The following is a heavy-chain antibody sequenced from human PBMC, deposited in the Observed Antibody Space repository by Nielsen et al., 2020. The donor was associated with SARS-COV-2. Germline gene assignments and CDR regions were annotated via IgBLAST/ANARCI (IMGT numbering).Heavy chain of an antibody. D-gene: IGHD5-12*01. CDR1: GFTFSSYG. CDR2: IWYDGSNK. J-gene: IGHJ6*02. Sequence: GESLKISCAASGFTFSSYGMHWVRQAPGKGLEWVAVIWYDGSNKYYADSVKGRFTISRDNSKNTLYLQMNSLRAEDTAVYYCARENRGYSGYDSFDYYYGMDVWGQGTTVTVSS. CDR3: ARENRGYSGYDSFDYYYGMDV. V-gene: IGHV3-33*01.